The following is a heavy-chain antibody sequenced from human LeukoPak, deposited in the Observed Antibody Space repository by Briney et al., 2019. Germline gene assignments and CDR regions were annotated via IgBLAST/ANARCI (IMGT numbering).Heavy chain of an antibody. Sequence: GGSLRLSCAASGFTFSSYSMNWVRQAPGKGLEWVSYISSSSSTIYYADSVKGRFTISRDNAKNSLYLQMNSLRAEDTAVYYCARVQYSSGWYLEYYFDYWGQGTLVTVSS. J-gene: IGHJ4*02. CDR3: ARVQYSSGWYLEYYFDY. D-gene: IGHD6-19*01. CDR1: GFTFSSYS. CDR2: ISSSSSTI. V-gene: IGHV3-48*04.